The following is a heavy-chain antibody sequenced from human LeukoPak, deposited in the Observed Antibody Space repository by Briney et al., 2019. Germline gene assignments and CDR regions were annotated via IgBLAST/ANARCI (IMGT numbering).Heavy chain of an antibody. V-gene: IGHV3-48*03. Sequence: RPGGSLRLSCAASGFTFSSYEMNWVRQAPGKGLEWVSYISSSGSTIYYADSVKGRYTISRDNAKNSLYLQMNSLRAEDTAVYYCAELGITMIGGVWGKGTTVTISS. CDR3: AELGITMIGGV. J-gene: IGHJ6*04. CDR1: GFTFSSYE. CDR2: ISSSGSTI. D-gene: IGHD3-10*02.